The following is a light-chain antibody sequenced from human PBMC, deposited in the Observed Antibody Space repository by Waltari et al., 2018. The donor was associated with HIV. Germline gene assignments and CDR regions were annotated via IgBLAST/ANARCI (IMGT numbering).Light chain of an antibody. CDR1: SSDVGGSTY. CDR2: DVN. Sequence: QSALTQPASVSGSPGQSITISCTGTSSDVGGSTYVPWYQRQPGKAPKLMIYDVNNRPSGVSNRFSGSKSGNTASLTISGLQAEDEADYYCSSYTSSSTRVFGGGTKVTVL. V-gene: IGLV2-14*03. J-gene: IGLJ3*02. CDR3: SSYTSSSTRV.